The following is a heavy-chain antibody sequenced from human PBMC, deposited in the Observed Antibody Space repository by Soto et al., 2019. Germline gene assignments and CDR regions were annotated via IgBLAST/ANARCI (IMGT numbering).Heavy chain of an antibody. CDR2: IRNEAYGGRT. Sequence: PGGSLRLSCTGSGFTFGDDAMSWFHQAPGKGLEWVGFIRNEAYGGRTEYAASVKGRFTISRDDSKSIAYLHMESLKTEDTAVYYCARSGGYDWGVIDGFDIWGRGTRVTVSS. D-gene: IGHD3-16*01. CDR3: ARSGGYDWGVIDGFDI. CDR1: GFTFGDDA. J-gene: IGHJ3*02. V-gene: IGHV3-49*03.